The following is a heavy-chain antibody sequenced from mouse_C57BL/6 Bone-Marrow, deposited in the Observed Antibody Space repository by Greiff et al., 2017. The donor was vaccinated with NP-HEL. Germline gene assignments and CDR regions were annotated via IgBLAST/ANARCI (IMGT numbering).Heavy chain of an antibody. CDR3: ARTLYSFAY. D-gene: IGHD2-1*01. CDR1: GYTFTSYG. Sequence: QVQLKESGAELARPGASVTLSCTASGYTFTSYGISWVKQRTGQGLEWIGEIYPRSGNTYYNEKFKGKATLTADKSSSTAYMELRSLTSEDSAVYFCARTLYSFAYWGQGTLVTVSA. CDR2: IYPRSGNT. J-gene: IGHJ3*01. V-gene: IGHV1-81*01.